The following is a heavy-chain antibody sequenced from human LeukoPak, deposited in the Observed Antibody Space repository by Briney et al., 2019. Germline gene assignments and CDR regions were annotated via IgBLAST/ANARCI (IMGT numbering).Heavy chain of an antibody. Sequence: KPSETLSLTCTVSGGSISSSSYYWGWIRQPPGKGLEWIGSIYYSGSTYYNPSLKSRVTISVDTSKNQFSLKLSSVTAADTAVYYCAGRDGNWGSIDYWGQGTLVTVSS. J-gene: IGHJ4*02. CDR3: AGRDGNWGSIDY. V-gene: IGHV4-39*01. CDR1: GGSISSSSYY. CDR2: IYYSGST. D-gene: IGHD7-27*01.